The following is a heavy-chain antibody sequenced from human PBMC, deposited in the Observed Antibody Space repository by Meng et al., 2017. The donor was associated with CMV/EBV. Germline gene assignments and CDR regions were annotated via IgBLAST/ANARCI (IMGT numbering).Heavy chain of an antibody. V-gene: IGHV1-69*02. CDR1: GGTFSSYT. CDR2: IIPILGIA. CDR3: ARVRSEVGALWGLWTSFDP. Sequence: SVKVSCKASGGTFSSYTISWVRQAPGQGLEWMGRIIPILGIANYAQKFQGRVTITADKSTSTAYMELSSLRSEDTAVYYCARVRSEVGALWGLWTSFDPWGQGTLVTVPQ. D-gene: IGHD1-26*01. J-gene: IGHJ5*02.